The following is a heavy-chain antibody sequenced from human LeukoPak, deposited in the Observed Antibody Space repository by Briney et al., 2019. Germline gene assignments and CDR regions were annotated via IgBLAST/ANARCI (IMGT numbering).Heavy chain of an antibody. CDR1: GFTFSSYS. Sequence: GGSLRLSCAASGFTFSSYSMNWVRQAPGKGLEWVSSISSSRSYIYYADSVKGRFTISRDNAQNSLYLQMNSLSAEDTAVYYCASLYDSSGYYSGGWGQGTLVTVSS. J-gene: IGHJ4*02. CDR3: ASLYDSSGYYSGG. CDR2: ISSSRSYI. V-gene: IGHV3-21*01. D-gene: IGHD3-22*01.